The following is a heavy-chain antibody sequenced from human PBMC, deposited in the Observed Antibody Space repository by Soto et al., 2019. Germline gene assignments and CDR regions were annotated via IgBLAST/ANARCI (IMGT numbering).Heavy chain of an antibody. CDR3: ARALYSSYVGVYYYYGMDV. V-gene: IGHV4-34*01. D-gene: IGHD6-19*01. CDR2: INHSGST. Sequence: QVQLQQWGAGLLKPSETLSLTCAVYGGSFSGYYWSWIRQPPGKGLEWIGEINHSGSTNYNPSLKSRVTISVDTSKNQFSLKLSSVTAADTAVYYCARALYSSYVGVYYYYGMDVWGQGTTVTVSS. CDR1: GGSFSGYY. J-gene: IGHJ6*02.